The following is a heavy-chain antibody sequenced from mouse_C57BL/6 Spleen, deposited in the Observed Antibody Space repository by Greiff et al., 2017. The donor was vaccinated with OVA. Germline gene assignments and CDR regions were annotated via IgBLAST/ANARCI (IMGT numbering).Heavy chain of an antibody. Sequence: EVKVEESGGGLVKPGGSLKLSCAASGFTFSSYAMSWVRQTPEKRLEWVATISDGGSYTYYPANVKGRFTISRDNAKNNLYLQMSHLKSEDTAMYYCARGGDYDGGSWFAYWGQGTLVTVSA. CDR2: ISDGGSYT. CDR3: ARGGDYDGGSWFAY. D-gene: IGHD2-4*01. V-gene: IGHV5-4*03. J-gene: IGHJ3*01. CDR1: GFTFSSYA.